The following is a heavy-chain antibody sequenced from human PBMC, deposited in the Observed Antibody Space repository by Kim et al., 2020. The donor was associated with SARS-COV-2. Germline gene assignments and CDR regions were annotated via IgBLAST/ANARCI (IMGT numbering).Heavy chain of an antibody. CDR2: INTNTGNP. D-gene: IGHD3-9*01. CDR1: GYTFTSYA. V-gene: IGHV7-4-1*02. Sequence: ASVKVSCKASGYTFTSYAMNWVRQAPGQGLEWMGWINTNTGNPTYAQGFTGRFVFSLDTSVSTAYLQISSLKAEDTAVYYCARGGRLSPYDILTGYWFRLASYWGQGTLVSVSS. J-gene: IGHJ4*02. CDR3: ARGGRLSPYDILTGYWFRLASY.